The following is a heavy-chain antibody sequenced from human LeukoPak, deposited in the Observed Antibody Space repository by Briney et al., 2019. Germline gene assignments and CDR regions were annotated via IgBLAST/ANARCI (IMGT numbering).Heavy chain of an antibody. D-gene: IGHD1-26*01. V-gene: IGHV1-18*01. CDR2: ISAYNGNT. Sequence: ASVTVSCKASGGTFSSYAISWVRQAPGRGLEWMGWISAYNGNTNYAQKLQGRVTMTTDTSTSTAYMELRSLRSDDTAVYYCARGKLYSGRFDYWGQGTLVTVSS. CDR1: GGTFSSYA. CDR3: ARGKLYSGRFDY. J-gene: IGHJ4*02.